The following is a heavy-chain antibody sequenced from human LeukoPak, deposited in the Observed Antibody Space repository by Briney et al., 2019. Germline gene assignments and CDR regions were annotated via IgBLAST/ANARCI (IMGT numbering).Heavy chain of an antibody. D-gene: IGHD2-15*01. Sequence: PGGSLRLSCVVSGFSSNNYAMFWVRQAPGKGLEWVSGISDNGDITYYADSVKGRFTVSRDKSKHTLYLELNSLRADDTAVYYCSQTGSFYFPFDYWGQGILVTVSS. CDR3: SQTGSFYFPFDY. CDR1: GFSSNNYA. V-gene: IGHV3-23*01. J-gene: IGHJ4*02. CDR2: ISDNGDIT.